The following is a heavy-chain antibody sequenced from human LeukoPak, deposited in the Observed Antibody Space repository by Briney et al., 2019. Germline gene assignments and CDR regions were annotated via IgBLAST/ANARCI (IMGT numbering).Heavy chain of an antibody. D-gene: IGHD3-9*01. CDR3: ARDITGQVVLTGYSAMAFDI. CDR1: GYTFTSYD. J-gene: IGHJ3*02. V-gene: IGHV1-8*01. CDR2: MNPNSGNT. Sequence: ASVKVSCKASGYTFTSYDINWVRQATGQGLEWMGWMNPNSGNTGYAQKFQGRVTMTRNTSISTAYMELSSLRSEDTAVYYCARDITGQVVLTGYSAMAFDIWGQGTMVTVSS.